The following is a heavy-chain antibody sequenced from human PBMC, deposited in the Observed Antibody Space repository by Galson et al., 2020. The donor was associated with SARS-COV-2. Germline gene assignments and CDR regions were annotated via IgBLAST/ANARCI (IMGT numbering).Heavy chain of an antibody. CDR2: TYTGDSDT. J-gene: IGHJ4*02. D-gene: IGHD3-10*01. V-gene: IGHV5-51*01. Sequence: HGESLKTSRKASGYNFTTHWIAWVRQMPGKAPEWMGSTYTGDSDTRYSPSFQGQVTIPADRSISTAYLQWSSLKASDTAIYYCTREPGSGSCNCFDYWGQGTLVTVSS. CDR3: TREPGSGSCNCFDY. CDR1: GYNFTTHW.